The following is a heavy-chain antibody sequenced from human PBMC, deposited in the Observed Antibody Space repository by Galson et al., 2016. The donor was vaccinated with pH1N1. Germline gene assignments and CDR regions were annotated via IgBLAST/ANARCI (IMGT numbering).Heavy chain of an antibody. V-gene: IGHV4-31*03. CDR2: VYYSGST. Sequence: TLSLTCTVSGGSISSGSSYWSWIRQHPGKGLEWLGYVYYSGSTYYNPSLKSRLTISVDTSKNQFSLKLRSVTAADMAVYYCAGSYRELLGDGFDIRGQGTKGTVAA. D-gene: IGHD1-26*01. J-gene: IGHJ3*02. CDR1: GGSISSGSSY. CDR3: AGSYRELLGDGFDI.